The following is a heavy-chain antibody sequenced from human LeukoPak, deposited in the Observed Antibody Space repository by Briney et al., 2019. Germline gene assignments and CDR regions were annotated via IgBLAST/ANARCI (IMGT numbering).Heavy chain of an antibody. CDR3: ARATPESRVFDP. CDR2: IIPIFGTA. D-gene: IGHD3-22*01. CDR1: GGTFSSYA. J-gene: IGHJ5*02. Sequence: SVKVSCKASGGTFSSYAISWVRQAHGQGLEWMGGIIPIFGTANYAQKFQGRVTITADKSTSTAYMELSSLRSEDTAVYYCARATPESRVFDPWGQGTLVTVSS. V-gene: IGHV1-69*06.